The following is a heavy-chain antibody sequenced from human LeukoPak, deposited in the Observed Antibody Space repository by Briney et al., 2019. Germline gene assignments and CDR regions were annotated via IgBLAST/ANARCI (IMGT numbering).Heavy chain of an antibody. CDR2: MYTSGTT. Sequence: SETLSLTCTVSGGSICSYYWSWIRQPAGRGLERIGHMYTSGTTNYNPSLKSRVTMSVDTSKNKFSLKLSPVTAADTAVYYCGRSFCRPYGSGRSNWFDPWGQGTLVTVSS. V-gene: IGHV4-4*07. D-gene: IGHD3-10*01. CDR1: GGSICSYY. J-gene: IGHJ5*02. CDR3: GRSFCRPYGSGRSNWFDP.